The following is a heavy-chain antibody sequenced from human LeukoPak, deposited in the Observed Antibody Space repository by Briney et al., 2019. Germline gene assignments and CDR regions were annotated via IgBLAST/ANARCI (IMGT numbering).Heavy chain of an antibody. V-gene: IGHV3-23*01. Sequence: PGGSLRLSCAASGFTFRSSVMSWVRQAPGRRLEWVSSVGGSDDTANYAASVTGRFTISRDNSKTSVYLQMSNLGAEDTAIYYCAKKSFSTGAFDIWGQGTMVTVSS. J-gene: IGHJ3*02. CDR1: GFTFRSSV. CDR3: AKKSFSTGAFDI. D-gene: IGHD3-3*02. CDR2: VGGSDDTA.